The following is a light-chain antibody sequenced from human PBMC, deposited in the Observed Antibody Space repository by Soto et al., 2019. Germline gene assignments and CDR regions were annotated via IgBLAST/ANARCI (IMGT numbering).Light chain of an antibody. CDR2: DVT. Sequence: QSVLIQPASVSGSPGQSIAISCTGTNSDVGGYNSVSWYQQHPGKVPKIMIYDVTIRPSGVPDRFSGSKSGNTASLTISGLQAEDEADYYCSSYSSITALVFGTGTKLTVL. CDR1: NSDVGGYNS. V-gene: IGLV2-14*01. J-gene: IGLJ1*01. CDR3: SSYSSITALV.